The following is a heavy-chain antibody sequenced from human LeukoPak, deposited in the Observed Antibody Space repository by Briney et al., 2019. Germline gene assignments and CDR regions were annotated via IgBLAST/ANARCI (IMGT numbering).Heavy chain of an antibody. J-gene: IGHJ4*02. CDR3: AKIDAY. Sequence: SGGSLRLSCAASGFSFKSYAMNWVRQAPGKGLEWVSRINSDGSITNYADSVKGRFTISRDNAKNTLYLQMSSLRADDTAVYYCAKIDAYWGQGTLVTVSS. V-gene: IGHV3-74*01. CDR1: GFSFKSYA. CDR2: INSDGSIT.